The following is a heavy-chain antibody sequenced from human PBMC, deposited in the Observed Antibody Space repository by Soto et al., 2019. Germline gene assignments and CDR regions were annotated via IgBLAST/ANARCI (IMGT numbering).Heavy chain of an antibody. CDR3: ARDFCGGDCYSLNYFDY. CDR1: GFTFSSYW. V-gene: IGHV3-7*03. CDR2: IKQDGSEK. D-gene: IGHD2-21*02. J-gene: IGHJ4*02. Sequence: EVQLVESGGGLVKPGGSLRLSCAASGFTFSSYWMSWVRQAPGKGLEWVANIKQDGSEKYYVDSVKGRFTISRDNAKNSLYLQMNSLRAEDTAVYYCARDFCGGDCYSLNYFDYWGQGTLVTVSS.